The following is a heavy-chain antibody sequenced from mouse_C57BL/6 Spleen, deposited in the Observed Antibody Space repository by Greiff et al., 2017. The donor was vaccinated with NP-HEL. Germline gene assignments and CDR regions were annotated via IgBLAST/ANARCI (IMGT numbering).Heavy chain of an antibody. CDR1: GYTFTSYG. J-gene: IGHJ4*01. CDR2: IYPRSGNT. CDR3: AKEGGSSYPLYAMDY. V-gene: IGHV1-81*01. D-gene: IGHD1-1*01. Sequence: VKLVESGAELARPGASVKLSCKASGYTFTSYGISWVKQRTGQGLEWIGEIYPRSGNTYYNEKFKGKATLTADKSSSTAYMELRSLTSEDSAVYFCAKEGGSSYPLYAMDYWGQGTSVTVSS.